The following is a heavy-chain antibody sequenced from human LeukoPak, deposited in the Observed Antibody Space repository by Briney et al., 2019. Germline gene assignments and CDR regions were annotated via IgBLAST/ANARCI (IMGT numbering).Heavy chain of an antibody. CDR2: ISGSGGST. D-gene: IGHD5-12*01. CDR1: GFTFSSYA. J-gene: IGHJ4*02. Sequence: PGGSLRLSCAASGFTFSSYAMSWVRQAPGKGLEWVSAISGSGGSTYYADSVKGRFTISRDNSKNTLYLQMNSLRAVDTAVYYCATLYVDIVATQWYWGQGTLVTVSS. V-gene: IGHV3-23*01. CDR3: ATLYVDIVATQWY.